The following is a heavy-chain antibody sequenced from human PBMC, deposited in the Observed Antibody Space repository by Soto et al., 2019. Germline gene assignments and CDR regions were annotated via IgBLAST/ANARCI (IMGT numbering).Heavy chain of an antibody. CDR1: GGSISSYY. V-gene: IGHV4-59*01. Sequence: SETLSLTCSVSGGSISSYYWSWIRQPPGKGLGWIAYIYNSGTTNYNPSLKSRTTISVDTSKNQFSLKLNSVTAADTAVYYCARTYDDSGPNSGGYGFDIWGQGTMVTVS. D-gene: IGHD3-22*01. J-gene: IGHJ3*02. CDR3: ARTYDDSGPNSGGYGFDI. CDR2: IYNSGTT.